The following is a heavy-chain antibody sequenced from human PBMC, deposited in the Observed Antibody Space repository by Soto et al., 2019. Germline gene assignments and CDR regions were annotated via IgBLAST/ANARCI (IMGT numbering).Heavy chain of an antibody. Sequence: QVQLQESGPGLVKPSQTLSLTCTVSGGSISSGGYYWSWIRQHPGKGLEWIGYIYYSGSTYYNPSLKSRVTTSVDTPKNQFSLKLTSVTAADTAVYCCARVKVFGTLLFRQYYFDYWGQGTLVTVSS. J-gene: IGHJ4*02. CDR2: IYYSGST. CDR3: ARVKVFGTLLFRQYYFDY. D-gene: IGHD2-21*02. V-gene: IGHV4-31*03. CDR1: GGSISSGGYY.